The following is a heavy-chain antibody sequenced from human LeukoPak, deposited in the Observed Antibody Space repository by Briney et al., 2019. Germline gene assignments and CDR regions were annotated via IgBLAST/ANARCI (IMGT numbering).Heavy chain of an antibody. Sequence: PSETLSLTCTVSGGSISSGSYYWSWIRQPPGKGLEWIGYIYYSGSTNYNPSLKSRVTISVDKSKNQFSLKLSSVTAADTAVYYCARVQPYYYDSSGPLRPGNWFDPWGQGTLVTVSS. CDR2: IYYSGST. CDR3: ARVQPYYYDSSGPLRPGNWFDP. CDR1: GGSISSGSYY. V-gene: IGHV4-61*05. J-gene: IGHJ5*02. D-gene: IGHD3-22*01.